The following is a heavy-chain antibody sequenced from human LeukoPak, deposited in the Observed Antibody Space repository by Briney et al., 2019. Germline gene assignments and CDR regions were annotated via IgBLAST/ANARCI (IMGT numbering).Heavy chain of an antibody. CDR2: INSSSGGT. V-gene: IGHV1-2*02. Sequence: ASVKVSCKASGYTFTGYYMHWVRQAPGQGLEWMGWINSSSGGTNYAQKFQGRVTMTRDTSISTAYMELSRLRSDDTAVYYCARTYYYDSSGYYMYFQHWGQGTLVTVSS. CDR1: GYTFTGYY. J-gene: IGHJ1*01. CDR3: ARTYYYDSSGYYMYFQH. D-gene: IGHD3-22*01.